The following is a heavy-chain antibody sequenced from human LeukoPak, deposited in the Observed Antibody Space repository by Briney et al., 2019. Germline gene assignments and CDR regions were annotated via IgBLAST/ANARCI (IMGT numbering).Heavy chain of an antibody. CDR2: ISSSSSTI. CDR3: AREPSDILTGYYLLGMDV. Sequence: GGSLRLSCAASGFTFSSYSMNWVRQAPGKGLEWVSYISSSSSTIYYADSVKGRFTISRDNAKNSLYLQMNSLRAEDTAVYYCAREPSDILTGYYLLGMDVWGQGTTVIVSS. D-gene: IGHD3-9*01. CDR1: GFTFSSYS. V-gene: IGHV3-48*04. J-gene: IGHJ6*02.